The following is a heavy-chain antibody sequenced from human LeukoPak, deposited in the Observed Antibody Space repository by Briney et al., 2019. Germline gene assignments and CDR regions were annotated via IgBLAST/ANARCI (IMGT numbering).Heavy chain of an antibody. CDR3: ARMKVIKGASLDY. CDR1: GFTFSSNY. J-gene: IGHJ4*02. Sequence: GGSLRLSCAASGFTFSSNYMSWVRQAAGKGLEWVSVIYSGGSTYYSDSVKGRFTISRDNSNNTLFLQMNSVKTEDTAVYFCARMKVIKGASLDYWGQGSLVTVSS. V-gene: IGHV3-66*02. CDR2: IYSGGST. D-gene: IGHD2-21*01.